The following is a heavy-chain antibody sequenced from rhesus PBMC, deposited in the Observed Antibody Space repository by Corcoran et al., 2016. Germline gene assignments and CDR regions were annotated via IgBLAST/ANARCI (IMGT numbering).Heavy chain of an antibody. CDR2: IYGSSMTT. CDR1: GGSISDNYR. J-gene: IGHJ3*01. CDR3: AREGGRDGFDF. V-gene: IGHV4S10*01. Sequence: QVQLQESGPGMVKPSETLSLTCAVSGGSISDNYRWTWIRQPPGKGLEWIGYIYGSSMTTNDHPSLKSRVTISQDTSKNQFSLTLSSVTAADTAVYSCAREGGRDGFDFWGPGLRVTVSS. D-gene: IGHD3-16*01.